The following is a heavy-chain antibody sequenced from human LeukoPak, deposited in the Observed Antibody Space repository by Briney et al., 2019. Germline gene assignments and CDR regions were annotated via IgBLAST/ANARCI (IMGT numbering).Heavy chain of an antibody. V-gene: IGHV3-64D*06. D-gene: IGHD3-22*01. J-gene: IGHJ4*02. CDR3: VKDLYYDNSGYYSGAFDY. Sequence: GGSLRLSCSASGFTFKKYAMHWVRQAPGKGLEYVSAINSNGGRTHYANSVKGRFTISRDNSKNTLFLQMSSLRVEDTAVYYCVKDLYYDNSGYYSGAFDYWGQGTLVTVSS. CDR1: GFTFKKYA. CDR2: INSNGGRT.